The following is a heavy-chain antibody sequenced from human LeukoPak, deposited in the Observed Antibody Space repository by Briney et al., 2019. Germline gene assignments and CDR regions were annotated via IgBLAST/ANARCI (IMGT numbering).Heavy chain of an antibody. D-gene: IGHD6-6*01. CDR2: VNPNSGGT. V-gene: IGHV1-2*06. Sequence: ASVKVSCKASGYTFTGYSMHWVRQAPGQGLEWMGRVNPNSGGTNYAQKFQGRVTMTRDTSISTAYMELIRLTSDDTAVYYCARELGNFDYGSSSLEYYFDLWGQGTLVTVSS. J-gene: IGHJ4*02. CDR1: GYTFTGYS. CDR3: ARELGNFDYGSSSLEYYFDL.